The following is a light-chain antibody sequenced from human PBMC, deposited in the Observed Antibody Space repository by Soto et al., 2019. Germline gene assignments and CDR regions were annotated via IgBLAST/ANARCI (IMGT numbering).Light chain of an antibody. V-gene: IGLV2-23*01. CDR1: SSDVGGYNL. CDR2: EGS. CDR3: CSYAGSSTYV. J-gene: IGLJ1*01. Sequence: QSALTQPASVSGSPGQSITISCTGTSSDVGGYNLVSWYQQHPGKAPKLMIYEGSKRPSGVSNRFSGSKSGNTASLTISGLQAEDEADYYCCSYAGSSTYVFGTGTRSPS.